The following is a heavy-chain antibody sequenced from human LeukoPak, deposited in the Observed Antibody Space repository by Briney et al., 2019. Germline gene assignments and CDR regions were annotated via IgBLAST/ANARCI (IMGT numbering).Heavy chain of an antibody. Sequence: GGSLRLSCAASGFTFSSYSTNWVRQAPGKGLEWVSSISSSSSYIYYADSVKGRFTISRDNAKNSLYLQMNSLRAEDTAVYYCARDLTGTLSMDVWGKGTTVTVSS. J-gene: IGHJ6*03. CDR3: ARDLTGTLSMDV. CDR2: ISSSSSYI. V-gene: IGHV3-21*01. CDR1: GFTFSSYS. D-gene: IGHD1-20*01.